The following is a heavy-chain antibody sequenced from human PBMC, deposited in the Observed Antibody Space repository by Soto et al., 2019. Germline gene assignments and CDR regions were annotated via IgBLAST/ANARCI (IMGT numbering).Heavy chain of an antibody. CDR2: ISSDGSAK. Sequence: PCGALRPSCGVSGFTLSRYTIRLFGQAPGKWLEWVALISSDGSAKNYADSVKGRFTISRDDSLYLQMTSLRGEDTAVYYCARDGYCSGGSCLDGMDVWGQGTTVTVSS. CDR3: ARDGYCSGGSCLDGMDV. J-gene: IGHJ6*02. D-gene: IGHD2-15*01. V-gene: IGHV3-30-3*01. CDR1: GFTLSRYT.